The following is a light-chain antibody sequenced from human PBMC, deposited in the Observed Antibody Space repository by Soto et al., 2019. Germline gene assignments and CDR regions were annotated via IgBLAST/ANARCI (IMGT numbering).Light chain of an antibody. CDR2: EVS. CDR3: SSYTGSSTPV. V-gene: IGLV2-14*01. Sequence: QSALTQPASVSGSPGQSITISCTGTSSDVGGYNYVSWYQHHPGKAPKLMIYEVSNRPSGVSNRFSGSKSDNTASLTISGLQAEDEADYYCSSYTGSSTPVFGGGTKVTVL. J-gene: IGLJ3*02. CDR1: SSDVGGYNY.